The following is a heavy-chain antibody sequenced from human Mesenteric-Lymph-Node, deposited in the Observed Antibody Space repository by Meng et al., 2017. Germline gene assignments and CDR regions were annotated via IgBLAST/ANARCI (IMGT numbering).Heavy chain of an antibody. J-gene: IGHJ4*02. Sequence: GEFLKISCSASGFTFSSYEMNWVRQAPGKGLEWVSYISGSTGSIYYADSVKGRFTISRDNSKNSLYLQMNSLRTEDTALYYCAKDISATHTYYFDYWGQGTLVTVSS. CDR2: ISGSTGSI. CDR3: AKDISATHTYYFDY. D-gene: IGHD6-13*01. V-gene: IGHV3-48*03. CDR1: GFTFSSYE.